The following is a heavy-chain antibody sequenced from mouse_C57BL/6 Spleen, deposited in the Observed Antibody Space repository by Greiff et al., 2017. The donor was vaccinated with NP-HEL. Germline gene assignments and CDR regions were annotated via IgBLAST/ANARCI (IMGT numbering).Heavy chain of an antibody. D-gene: IGHD2-1*01. CDR1: GYAFSSSW. CDR3: AREVITLFDY. Sequence: QVQLQQSGPELVKPGASVKISCKASGYAFSSSWMNWVKQRPGKGLEWIGRIYPGDGDTNYNGKFKGKATLTADKSSSTAYMQLSSLTSEDSAVYFCAREVITLFDYWGQGTTLTVSS. J-gene: IGHJ2*01. CDR2: IYPGDGDT. V-gene: IGHV1-82*01.